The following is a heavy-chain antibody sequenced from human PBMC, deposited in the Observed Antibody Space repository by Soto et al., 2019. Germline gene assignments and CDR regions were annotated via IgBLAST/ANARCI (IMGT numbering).Heavy chain of an antibody. CDR3: ARLPLYYDILTGYSYDAFDI. J-gene: IGHJ3*02. CDR1: GGSISSYY. V-gene: IGHV4-59*08. Sequence: SETLSLTCTVSGGSISSYYWSWIRQPPGKGLEWIGYIYYSGSTNYNPSLKSRVTISVDTSKNQFSLKLSSVTAADTAVYYCARLPLYYDILTGYSYDAFDIWGQGTMVTVSS. D-gene: IGHD3-9*01. CDR2: IYYSGST.